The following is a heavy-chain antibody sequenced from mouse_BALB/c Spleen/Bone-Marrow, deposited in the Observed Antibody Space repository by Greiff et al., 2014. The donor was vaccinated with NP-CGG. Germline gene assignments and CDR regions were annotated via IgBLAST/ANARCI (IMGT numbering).Heavy chain of an antibody. V-gene: IGHV1S29*02. CDR1: GYTFTDYN. D-gene: IGHD2-3*01. Sequence: DVKLQESGPELVKPGASVKISCKASGYTFTDYNMHWVKQSHGQSLEWIGYIYPYNGGTGYNQEFKSKATLTVDNSSSTAYMELRSLTSEDSAVYYCARIYDGYFLFDYWGQGTALTVSS. CDR3: ARIYDGYFLFDY. J-gene: IGHJ2*01. CDR2: IYPYNGGT.